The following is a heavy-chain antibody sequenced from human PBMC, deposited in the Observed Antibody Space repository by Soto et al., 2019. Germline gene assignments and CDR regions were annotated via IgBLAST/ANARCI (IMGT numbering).Heavy chain of an antibody. CDR1: GYIFTGYF. V-gene: IGHV1-2*02. Sequence: ASVKVSCKASGYIFTGYFIQWLRQAPGQGLEWMGWINPNTSATNYAQKFQGRVTMTRDTSLGTAYMELNSLRTDDTAVYYCARGPERPSVITFGGVIALDVWGQGTTVTVSS. D-gene: IGHD3-16*02. J-gene: IGHJ6*02. CDR2: INPNTSAT. CDR3: ARGPERPSVITFGGVIALDV.